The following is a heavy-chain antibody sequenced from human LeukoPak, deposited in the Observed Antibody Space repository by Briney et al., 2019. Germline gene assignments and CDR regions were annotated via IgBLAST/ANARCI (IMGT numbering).Heavy chain of an antibody. J-gene: IGHJ6*02. V-gene: IGHV3-30*18. CDR2: ISYDGSNK. Sequence: GGSLRPSCAASGFTFSSYGMHWVRPAPGKGLEWVAVISYDGSNKYYADSVKGRFTISRDNSKNTLYLQMNSMRAEDTAVYYCAKDQKAYDLCSGPIYYYYGVDVWGQGTTVTVSS. D-gene: IGHD3-3*01. CDR1: GFTFSSYG. CDR3: AKDQKAYDLCSGPIYYYYGVDV.